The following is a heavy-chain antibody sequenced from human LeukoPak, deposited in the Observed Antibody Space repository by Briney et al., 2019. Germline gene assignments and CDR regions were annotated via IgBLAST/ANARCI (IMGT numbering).Heavy chain of an antibody. D-gene: IGHD3-22*01. CDR3: AREPHYYDSSGYYVKNWFDP. J-gene: IGHJ5*02. CDR2: SNPNSGGT. V-gene: IGHV1-2*02. Sequence: ASVKVSCKASGYTFTGYYMHWVRQAPGQGLEWMGLSNPNSGGTNYAQKFQGRVTMTRDTSISTAYMELSRLRSDDTAVYYCAREPHYYDSSGYYVKNWFDPWGQGTLVTVSS. CDR1: GYTFTGYY.